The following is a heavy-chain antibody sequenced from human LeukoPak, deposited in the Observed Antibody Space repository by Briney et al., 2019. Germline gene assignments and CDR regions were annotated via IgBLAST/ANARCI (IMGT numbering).Heavy chain of an antibody. CDR3: ARDRVAAAGTNWFDP. J-gene: IGHJ5*02. CDR2: IRSTTHGGTT. V-gene: IGHV3-15*07. D-gene: IGHD6-13*01. CDR1: GFSFTNAW. Sequence: GGSLRLSCAASGFSFTNAWMNWVRQAPGKGLEWVGRIRSTTHGGTTDFAVSVKGRFTISRDDSRDTLYLQMNSLRAEDTAVYYCARDRVAAAGTNWFDPWGQGTLVTVSS.